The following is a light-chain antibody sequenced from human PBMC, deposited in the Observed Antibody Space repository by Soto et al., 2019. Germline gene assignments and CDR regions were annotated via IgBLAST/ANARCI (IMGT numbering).Light chain of an antibody. CDR2: EVS. CDR1: SSDVGGYNY. Sequence: QSAPTQPASVSGSPGRSLTISCTGTSSDVGGYNYVSWYQQHPGKAPKLIIYEVSNRPSGVSNRFSGSKSGNTASLTISGLQAEDEAYYYCASYTTTSTVLFGGGTKLTVL. J-gene: IGLJ2*01. V-gene: IGLV2-14*01. CDR3: ASYTTTSTVL.